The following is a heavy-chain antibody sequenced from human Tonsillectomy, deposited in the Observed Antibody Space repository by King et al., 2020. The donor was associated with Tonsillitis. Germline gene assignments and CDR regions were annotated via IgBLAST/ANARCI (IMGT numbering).Heavy chain of an antibody. CDR1: GFTFRSYG. CDR2: IWYDGSNK. J-gene: IGHJ6*02. D-gene: IGHD7-27*01. Sequence: VQLVESGGGVVQPGRSLRLSCAASGFTFRSYGMHWVRQAPGKGLEWVAVIWYDGSNKYYVDSVKGRFTISKDNSKNTLNLQMNSLRAEDTAVYYCARVNPPFLTGDRYHGMDVWGQGTTVTVSS. V-gene: IGHV3-33*01. CDR3: ARVNPPFLTGDRYHGMDV.